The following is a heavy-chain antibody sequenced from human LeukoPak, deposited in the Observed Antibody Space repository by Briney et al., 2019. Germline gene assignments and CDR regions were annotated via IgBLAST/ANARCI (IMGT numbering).Heavy chain of an antibody. D-gene: IGHD4-23*01. CDR3: ARHGGTSVDALDT. V-gene: IGHV5-51*01. Sequence: GESLKISCKGSGYSFTRNWIGWVRQMPGKGLEWMGITYPGDSDTRYSPSFQGQVTISADKSISTAYLQWSSLKASDTAMYYCARHGGTSVDALDTWGQGTMVTVSP. CDR2: TYPGDSDT. J-gene: IGHJ3*02. CDR1: GYSFTRNW.